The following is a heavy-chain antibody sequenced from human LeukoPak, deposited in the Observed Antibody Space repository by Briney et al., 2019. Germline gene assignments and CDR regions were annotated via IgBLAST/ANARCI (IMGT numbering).Heavy chain of an antibody. D-gene: IGHD2/OR15-2a*01. CDR3: VSFYETY. CDR1: GNYW. J-gene: IGHJ4*02. V-gene: IGHV3-74*01. CDR2: INSDGSWT. Sequence: GGSLRLSCAASGNYWMHWVRQVPGKGLVWVSHINSDGSWTSYADSVKGRFPISKDNAKNTVYLQMNSLRAEDTAVYYCVSFYETYWGRGTLVTVSS.